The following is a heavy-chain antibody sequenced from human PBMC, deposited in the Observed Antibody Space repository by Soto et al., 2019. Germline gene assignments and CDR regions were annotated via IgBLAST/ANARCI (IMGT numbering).Heavy chain of an antibody. CDR3: ARDSALDKVDTAMVITRYYNGMDV. Sequence: PSETLSLTCAVSGYSISSGYYWGWIRQPPGKGLEWIGSIYHSGSTYYNPSLKSRVTISVDTSKNQFSLKLSSVTAADTAVYYCARDSALDKVDTAMVITRYYNGMDVWGQGTTVTVSS. D-gene: IGHD5-18*01. CDR2: IYHSGST. CDR1: GYSISSGYY. J-gene: IGHJ6*02. V-gene: IGHV4-38-2*02.